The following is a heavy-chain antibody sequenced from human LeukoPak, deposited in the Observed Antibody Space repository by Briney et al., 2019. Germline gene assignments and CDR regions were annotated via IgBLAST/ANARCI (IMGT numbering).Heavy chain of an antibody. V-gene: IGHV3-9*01. D-gene: IGHD1-26*01. J-gene: IGHJ3*02. Sequence: GRSLRLSCAASGLTFDDYAMPWVRQAPGKGLEWVSGISGNSGSIVYADSVKGRFTISRDNAKSTLNLQMRSLRTEDTAFDYWAKDWGLWDDAFDIWGQGTMVTVSS. CDR1: GLTFDDYA. CDR3: AKDWGLWDDAFDI. CDR2: ISGNSGSI.